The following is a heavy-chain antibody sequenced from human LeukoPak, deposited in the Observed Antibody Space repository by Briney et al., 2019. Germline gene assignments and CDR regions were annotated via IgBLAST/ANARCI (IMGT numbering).Heavy chain of an antibody. CDR3: ARERCSGTSCYPSWGVDY. V-gene: IGHV4-61*02. D-gene: IGHD2-2*01. J-gene: IGHJ4*02. CDR1: GGSISSGSYY. Sequence: PSQTLSLTCTVSGGSISSGSYYWSWIRQPAGKGLEWIGRLYTSGSTNYNPSLKSRVTISVDTPKNQFSLKLSSVTAAETAIYYCARERCSGTSCYPSWGVDYWGQGILVTVSS. CDR2: LYTSGST.